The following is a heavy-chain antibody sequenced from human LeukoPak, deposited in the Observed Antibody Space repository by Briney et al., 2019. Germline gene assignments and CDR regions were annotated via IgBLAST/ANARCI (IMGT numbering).Heavy chain of an antibody. J-gene: IGHJ3*02. V-gene: IGHV3-23*01. D-gene: IGHD1-26*01. Sequence: GGSLRLSCAASGFTFSSYPMYWVRQAPGKGLEWVSVITQTGGVTYYSDSVKGRFTISRDNSKNTLYLQMNSLRAEDTAVYYCARHSGSYYPVLAFDIWGQGTMVTVSS. CDR3: ARHSGSYYPVLAFDI. CDR1: GFTFSSYP. CDR2: ITQTGGVT.